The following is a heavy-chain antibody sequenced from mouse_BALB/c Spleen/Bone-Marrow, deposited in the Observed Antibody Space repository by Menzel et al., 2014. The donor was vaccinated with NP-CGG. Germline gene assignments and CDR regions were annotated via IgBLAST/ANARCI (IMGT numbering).Heavy chain of an antibody. Sequence: EVQGVESGGGLVQPGGSLKLSCAASGFDFSRYWMTWVRQAPGKGLEWIGEINPDSSTINYAPSLKDKFIIPRDNAKNTLYLQMSKVRSEDTALYYCAKNYYYGYVAYWGQGTLVTVSA. CDR2: INPDSSTI. J-gene: IGHJ3*01. CDR3: AKNYYYGYVAY. D-gene: IGHD1-2*01. V-gene: IGHV4-1*02. CDR1: GFDFSRYW.